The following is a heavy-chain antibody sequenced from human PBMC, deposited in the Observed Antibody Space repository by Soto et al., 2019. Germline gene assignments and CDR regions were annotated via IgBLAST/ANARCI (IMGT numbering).Heavy chain of an antibody. D-gene: IGHD1-20*01. CDR3: AKAELTGTQTVWGAY. CDR1: GITFSNYA. J-gene: IGHJ4*02. Sequence: EVQLLESGGNLVQPGGSLRLSCAASGITFSNYAMSWVRQAPGKGLEWVSSINGRGDDTYYADSVKGRFTISRDNSKNTLYLQMNSLRAEDTALYYCAKAELTGTQTVWGAYWGQGTLVTVSS. CDR2: INGRGDDT. V-gene: IGHV3-23*01.